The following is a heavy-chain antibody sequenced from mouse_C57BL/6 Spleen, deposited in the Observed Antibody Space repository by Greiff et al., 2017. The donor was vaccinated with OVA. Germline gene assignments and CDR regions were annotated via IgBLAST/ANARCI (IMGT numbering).Heavy chain of an antibody. CDR3: AREGGQPFAY. J-gene: IGHJ3*01. CDR2: ISYDGSN. CDR1: GYSITSGYY. D-gene: IGHD3-3*01. Sequence: EVKLQESGPGLVKPSQSLSLTCSVTGYSITSGYYWNWIRQFPGNKLEWMGYISYDGSNNYNPSLKNRISITRDTSKNQFFLKLNSVTTEDTATYYCAREGGQPFAYWGQGTLVTVSA. V-gene: IGHV3-6*01.